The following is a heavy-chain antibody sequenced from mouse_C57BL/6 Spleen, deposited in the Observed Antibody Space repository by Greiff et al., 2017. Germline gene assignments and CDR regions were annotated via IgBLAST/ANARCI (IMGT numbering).Heavy chain of an antibody. V-gene: IGHV1-26*01. CDR3: ARSYYGSSPPAY. D-gene: IGHD1-1*01. J-gene: IGHJ3*01. CDR1: GYTFTDYY. CDR2: INPNNGGT. Sequence: EVQLQQSGPELVKPGASVKISCKASGYTFTDYYMNWVKQSHGKSLEWIGDINPNNGGTSYNQKFKGKATLTVDKSSSTAYMELRSLTSEDSAVYYCARSYYGSSPPAYWGQGTLVTVSA.